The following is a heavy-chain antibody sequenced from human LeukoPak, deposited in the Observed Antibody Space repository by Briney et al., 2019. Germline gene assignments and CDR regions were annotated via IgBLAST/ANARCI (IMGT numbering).Heavy chain of an antibody. D-gene: IGHD2-15*01. Sequence: GGSLRLSCAASGFTFTRYWMTWVRQAPGKGLELVANIKEDGSEKYYVDSVKGRFIISRDNAQNSLYLQMNSLRAEDTAVYYCARYCSGGSCYSRRFDPWGQGTLVTVSS. CDR3: ARYCSGGSCYSRRFDP. V-gene: IGHV3-7*01. J-gene: IGHJ5*02. CDR1: GFTFTRYW. CDR2: IKEDGSEK.